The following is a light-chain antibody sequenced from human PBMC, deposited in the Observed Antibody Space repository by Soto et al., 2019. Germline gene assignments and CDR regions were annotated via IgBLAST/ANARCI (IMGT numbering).Light chain of an antibody. CDR2: DAS. V-gene: IGKV3-11*01. J-gene: IGKJ5*01. CDR3: QQRSDWPPFT. Sequence: DIVLTQSPATLSLSPGERAIITCRASQGLSNDLAWYQQKPGETPRLLINDASNKAADVPARCSSSGSGTDHSPSISSLEHKDFAVNYCQQRSDWPPFTFGQGTRLEIK. CDR1: QGLSND.